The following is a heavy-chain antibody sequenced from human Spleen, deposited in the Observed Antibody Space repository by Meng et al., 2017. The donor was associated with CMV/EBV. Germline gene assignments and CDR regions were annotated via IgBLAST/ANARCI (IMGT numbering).Heavy chain of an antibody. V-gene: IGHV4-39*07. CDR1: GGSISSSSYY. CDR3: ARDGTRYCSSTSCLGVDY. D-gene: IGHD2-2*01. J-gene: IGHJ4*02. Sequence: SETLSLTCTVSGGSISSSSYYWGWIRQPPGKGLEWIGSIYYSGSTYYNPSLKSRDTISVDTSKNQFSLKLSSVTAADTAVYYCARDGTRYCSSTSCLGVDYWGQGTLVTVSS. CDR2: IYYSGST.